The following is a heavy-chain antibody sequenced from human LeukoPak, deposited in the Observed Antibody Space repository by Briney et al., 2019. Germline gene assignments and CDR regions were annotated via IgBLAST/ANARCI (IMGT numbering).Heavy chain of an antibody. CDR2: IRGDGGST. J-gene: IGHJ6*02. Sequence: GGSLRLSCAASGFTFDDHAMHWVRQAPGKSLEWVSLIRGDGGSTYYADSVKGRFTISRDNSKNSLYLQMNSLRTEDTALYYCAKVKCTTSCDYYYYYGMDVWGQGTTVTVSS. CDR3: AKVKCTTSCDYYYYYGMDV. V-gene: IGHV3-43*02. D-gene: IGHD2-2*01. CDR1: GFTFDDHA.